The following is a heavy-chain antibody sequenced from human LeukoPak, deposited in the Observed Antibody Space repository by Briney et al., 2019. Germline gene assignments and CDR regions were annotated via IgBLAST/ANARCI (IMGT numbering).Heavy chain of an antibody. V-gene: IGHV3-30*02. D-gene: IGHD6-19*01. CDR2: IRYGGSHK. Sequence: GGSLRLSCAASGFTFSSSGMHWVRQAPGKGLEWVAFIRYGGSHKYYADSVKGRFTISRDDSKNTLFLQMSNLGSEDMAVYYCVKARGLSRLAGDAFHLWGQGTMVIVSS. J-gene: IGHJ3*01. CDR1: GFTFSSSG. CDR3: VKARGLSRLAGDAFHL.